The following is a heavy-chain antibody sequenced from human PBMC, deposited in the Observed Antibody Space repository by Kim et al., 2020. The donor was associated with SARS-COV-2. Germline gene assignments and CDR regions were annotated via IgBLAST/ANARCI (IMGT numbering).Heavy chain of an antibody. Sequence: SETLSLTCTVSGGSVSSGSYYWSWIRQPPGKGLEWIGYIYYSGSTNYNPSLKSRVTISVDTSKNQFSLKLSSVTAADTAVYYCARGRHYDFWSGYSDDAFYIWGQGTMVTLSS. V-gene: IGHV4-61*01. CDR3: ARGRHYDFWSGYSDDAFYI. J-gene: IGHJ3*02. CDR1: GGSVSSGSYY. D-gene: IGHD3-3*01. CDR2: IYYSGST.